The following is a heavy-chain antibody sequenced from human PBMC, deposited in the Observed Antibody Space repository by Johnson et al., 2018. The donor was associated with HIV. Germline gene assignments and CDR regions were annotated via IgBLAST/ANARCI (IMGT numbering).Heavy chain of an antibody. CDR1: GFTFGDYA. CDR2: IRSKAYGGTT. J-gene: IGHJ3*02. Sequence: VQLVESGGGLVQPGRSLRLSCTASGFTFGDYAMSWVRQAPGKGLEWVGFIRSKAYGGTTEYAASVKGRFTISRDDSKSIAYLQMNSLKTEDTAVYYCTREISAYCGGDCYSAFDIWGQGTMVTVSS. CDR3: TREISAYCGGDCYSAFDI. V-gene: IGHV3-49*04. D-gene: IGHD2-21*02.